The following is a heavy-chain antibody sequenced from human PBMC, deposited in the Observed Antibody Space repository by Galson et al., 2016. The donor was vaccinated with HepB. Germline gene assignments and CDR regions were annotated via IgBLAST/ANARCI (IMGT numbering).Heavy chain of an antibody. CDR3: SKFIPEHAHYDCWSGPGYSGMYV. V-gene: IGHV3-21*04. J-gene: IGHJ6*02. CDR2: ISSSGTYI. CDR1: GFTFSSYS. D-gene: IGHD3-3*01. Sequence: SLRLSCAASGFTFSSYSVDWVRQAPGKGLEWVSSISSSGTYIYYADSVKGRFTISRDNAKNTLFLQMNSLRAEDTAVYYCSKFIPEHAHYDCWSGPGYSGMYVWGQGTTVTVSS.